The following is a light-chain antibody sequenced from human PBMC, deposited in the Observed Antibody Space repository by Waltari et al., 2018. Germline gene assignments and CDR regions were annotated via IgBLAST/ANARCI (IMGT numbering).Light chain of an antibody. CDR2: QDT. CDR1: RLGEKF. J-gene: IGLJ1*01. Sequence: SYELTPPPSVSVSPGPTASISCFGDRLGEKFATWYQQKPVQSPVLVIYQDTKRPSGIPERCSGSNSGNTATLTISGTQALDEADYYCQTWDTSNEAIFGPGTKVTVL. CDR3: QTWDTSNEAI. V-gene: IGLV3-1*01.